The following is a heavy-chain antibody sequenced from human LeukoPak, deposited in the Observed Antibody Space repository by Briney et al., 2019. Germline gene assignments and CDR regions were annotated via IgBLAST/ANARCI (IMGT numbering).Heavy chain of an antibody. V-gene: IGHV4-61*02. CDR3: AITAPYSSGWYYFDY. CDR1: GGSISSGSYY. Sequence: ASQTLSLTCTVSGGSISSGSYYWRWIRQPAGKGLEWIGRIYTSGSTNYNPSLKSRVTISVDTSKNQFSLKLSSVTAADTAVYYCAITAPYSSGWYYFDYWGQGTLVTVSS. J-gene: IGHJ4*02. D-gene: IGHD6-19*01. CDR2: IYTSGST.